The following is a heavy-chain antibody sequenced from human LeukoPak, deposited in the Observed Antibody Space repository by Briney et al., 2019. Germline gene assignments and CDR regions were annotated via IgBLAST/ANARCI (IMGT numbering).Heavy chain of an antibody. Sequence: GGSLRLSCAASGFIFSDYYMSWIRQTPGKGLERVSYIIGDGTTIYHADSVKGRFTISRDNAKNSLFLQMDSLRADDTAIYYCARGVAGDSDFWGQGTLVIVSS. CDR2: IIGDGTTI. J-gene: IGHJ4*02. CDR3: ARGVAGDSDF. D-gene: IGHD2-21*02. CDR1: GFIFSDYY. V-gene: IGHV3-11*01.